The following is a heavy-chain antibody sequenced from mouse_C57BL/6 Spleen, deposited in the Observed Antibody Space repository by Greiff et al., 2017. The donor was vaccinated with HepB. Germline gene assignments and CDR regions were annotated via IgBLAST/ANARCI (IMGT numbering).Heavy chain of an antibody. CDR3: TRENYYGSSTYWYFDV. CDR2: IDPETGGT. V-gene: IGHV1-15*01. Sequence: VQLQQSGAELVRPGASVTLSCKASGYTFTDYEMHWVKQTPVHGLEWIGAIDPETGGTAYNQKFKGKAILTADKSSSTAYMELRSLTSEDSAVYYWTRENYYGSSTYWYFDVWGTGTTVTVSS. D-gene: IGHD1-1*01. J-gene: IGHJ1*03. CDR1: GYTFTDYE.